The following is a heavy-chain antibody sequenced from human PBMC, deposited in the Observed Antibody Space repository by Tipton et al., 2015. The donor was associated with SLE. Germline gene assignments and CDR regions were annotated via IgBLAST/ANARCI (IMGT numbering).Heavy chain of an antibody. CDR1: GGSFSGYF. CDR2: INQSGAT. CDR3: ASEEGSEENSS. J-gene: IGHJ4*02. Sequence: TLSLTCVISGGSFSGYFRSWIRQPPGKGLEWIGEINQSGATSYNPSLKSRVTISLDRSKKYLALQLTSVTAADTAVYYCASEEGSEENSSWGQGTLVTVSS. V-gene: IGHV4-34*01.